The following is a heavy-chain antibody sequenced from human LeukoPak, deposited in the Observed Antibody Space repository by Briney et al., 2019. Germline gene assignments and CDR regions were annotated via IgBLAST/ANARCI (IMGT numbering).Heavy chain of an antibody. Sequence: GGSLRLSCAASGFTFSSYAMSWVRQAPGKGLEWVSSISSSSSYIYYADSVKGRFTISRDNAKNSLYLQMNSLRAEDTAVYYCARDWYDVSTGTRTPFDYWGQGTLVTVSS. J-gene: IGHJ4*02. CDR3: ARDWYDVSTGTRTPFDY. CDR1: GFTFSSYA. V-gene: IGHV3-21*01. CDR2: ISSSSSYI. D-gene: IGHD3-9*01.